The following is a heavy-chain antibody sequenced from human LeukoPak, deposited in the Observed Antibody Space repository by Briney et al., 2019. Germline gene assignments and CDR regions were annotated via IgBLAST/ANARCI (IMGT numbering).Heavy chain of an antibody. CDR1: GFTFSSYA. J-gene: IGHJ3*02. CDR2: ISGSGGST. D-gene: IGHD3-22*01. Sequence: GGSLRLSCAASGFTFSSYAMSWVRQAPGKGLEWVSAISGSGGSTYYADSVKGRFTISRDNSKNTLYLQMNSLRAEDTAVYYCARPISVVVTWDAFDIWGQGTMVTVSS. CDR3: ARPISVVVTWDAFDI. V-gene: IGHV3-23*01.